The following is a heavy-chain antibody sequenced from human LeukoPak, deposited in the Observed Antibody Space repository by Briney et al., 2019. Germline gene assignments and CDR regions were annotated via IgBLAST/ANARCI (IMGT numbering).Heavy chain of an antibody. CDR3: AREDSSSWYVY. D-gene: IGHD6-13*01. Sequence: SETLSLTCTVSGGSISSYYWSWIRQPPPQGLEWIGYIYYSGSTNHNPSLKSRVTISVDTSKNQFSLKLSSVTAADTAVYYCAREDSSSWYVYWGQGTLVTVSS. CDR1: GGSISSYY. J-gene: IGHJ4*02. CDR2: IYYSGST. V-gene: IGHV4-59*01.